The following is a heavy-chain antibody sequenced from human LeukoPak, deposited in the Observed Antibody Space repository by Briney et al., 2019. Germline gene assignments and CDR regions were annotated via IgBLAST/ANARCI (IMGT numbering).Heavy chain of an antibody. V-gene: IGHV3-23*01. Sequence: GGSLRLSCAASGFTFSSYAMSWVRQAPGKGLEWVSAISGSGGSTYYADSVKGRFTISRDNSKNTLYLQMNSLRAEDTAVYYCARGRYYDILTGSSPWSSYYYYGMDVWGQGTTVTVSS. CDR2: ISGSGGST. CDR1: GFTFSSYA. J-gene: IGHJ6*02. D-gene: IGHD3-9*01. CDR3: ARGRYYDILTGSSPWSSYYYYGMDV.